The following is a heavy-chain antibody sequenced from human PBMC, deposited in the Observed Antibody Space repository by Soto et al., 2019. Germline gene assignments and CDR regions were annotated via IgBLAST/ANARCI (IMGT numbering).Heavy chain of an antibody. D-gene: IGHD2-2*01. CDR1: GFDFSSYA. CDR2: ISGTGVPT. Sequence: VSLRLSCAASGFDFSSYAMSGVRQAPGKGLECISLISGTGVPTLYAESVKGRFSVSRDNSKDTLFLEMNNLGVDDTAMYYCAKSFCSSSSCFFLWVDPWGPGTLVTVS. V-gene: IGHV3-23*01. J-gene: IGHJ5*02. CDR3: AKSFCSSSSCFFLWVDP.